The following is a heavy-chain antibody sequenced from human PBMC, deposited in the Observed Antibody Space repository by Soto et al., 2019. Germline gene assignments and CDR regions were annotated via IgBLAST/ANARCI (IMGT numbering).Heavy chain of an antibody. D-gene: IGHD3-22*01. CDR1: GGTFSSYA. CDR2: IIPIFGTA. CDR3: ARGTFYYDSSGYYHNDFDY. J-gene: IGHJ4*02. V-gene: IGHV1-69*13. Sequence: GASVNVSCKASGGTFSSYAISWVRQAPGQGLEWMGGIIPIFGTANYAQKFQGRVTITADESTSTAYMELSSLRSEDTAVYYCARGTFYYDSSGYYHNDFDYWGQGTLVTVSS.